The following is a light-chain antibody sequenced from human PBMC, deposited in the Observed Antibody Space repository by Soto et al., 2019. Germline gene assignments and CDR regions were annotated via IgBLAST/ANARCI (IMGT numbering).Light chain of an antibody. J-gene: IGLJ2*01. V-gene: IGLV2-14*02. CDR1: SSDVGSYKL. CDR3: SSYTIRNTLV. Sequence: QSVLTQPASVSGSPGQSITISCTGTSSDVGSYKLVSWYQQHPGKAPKLMIYEVTYRPSGVSNRFSGSKSGNTASLTISGLQAEDEADYYCSSYTIRNTLVFCGGTKLTVL. CDR2: EVT.